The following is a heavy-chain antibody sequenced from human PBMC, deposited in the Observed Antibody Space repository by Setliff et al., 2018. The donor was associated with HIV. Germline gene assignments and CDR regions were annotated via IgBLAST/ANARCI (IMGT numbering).Heavy chain of an antibody. D-gene: IGHD4-17*01. CDR1: GYAFTVYY. CDR3: ARGLTTVTAVDY. Sequence: ASVKVSCKASGYAFTVYYVHWVRQAPGRGLEWMGWINTNSGDTNFAQEFQGRVTMTRDTSISPAYMELSGLRSDDTAIYYCARGLTTVTAVDYWGQGALVTVSS. CDR2: INTNSGDT. V-gene: IGHV1-2*02. J-gene: IGHJ4*02.